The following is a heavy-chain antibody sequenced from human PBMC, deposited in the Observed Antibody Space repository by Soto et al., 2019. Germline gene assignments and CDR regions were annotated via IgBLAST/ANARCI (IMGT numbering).Heavy chain of an antibody. CDR2: IKSKNDGGTT. J-gene: IGHJ4*03. CDR3: AADLPGHGGGYEFDY. D-gene: IGHD2-15*01. V-gene: IGHV3-15*07. CDR1: GFTFITAW. Sequence: PGGSLRLSCAASGFTFITAWMNWVRQTPGKGLEWVGRIKSKNDGGTTDYAAPVKGRFTISRDDSKNTVYLQMNSLRTEDTALYYCAADLPGHGGGYEFDYWGQGTTVTVS.